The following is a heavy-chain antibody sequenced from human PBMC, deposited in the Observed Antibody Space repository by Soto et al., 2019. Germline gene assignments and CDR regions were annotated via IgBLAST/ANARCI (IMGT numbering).Heavy chain of an antibody. CDR2: ISYDGSDT. Sequence: GGSLRLSCAASEFTFSRHTMHWVRQAPGKGLEWVASISYDGSDTYYADSVKGRFTISRENSKNTLSVEMDSLRAEDTAVYYCARDRLRLGELSLLGYFDYWGQGTLVTVSS. J-gene: IGHJ4*02. V-gene: IGHV3-30*04. CDR3: ARDRLRLGELSLLGYFDY. D-gene: IGHD3-16*02. CDR1: EFTFSRHT.